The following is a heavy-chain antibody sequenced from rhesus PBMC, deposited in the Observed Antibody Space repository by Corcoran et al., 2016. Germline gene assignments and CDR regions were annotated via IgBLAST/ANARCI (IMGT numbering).Heavy chain of an antibody. CDR2: IYGSVGST. J-gene: IGHJ5-1*01. Sequence: QVQLQESGPAVVKPSETLSLTCAVPGGSISSSKRWGWVCQSPGKGLEWIGGIYGSVGSTEYNPSLKSRFTISIDTSKNQFSLKLSSVTAADTAVYYCAISPWTGYYTGRFDVWGPGVLVTVSS. CDR3: AISPWTGYYTGRFDV. V-gene: IGHV4-93*02. CDR1: GGSISSSKR. D-gene: IGHD3-3*01.